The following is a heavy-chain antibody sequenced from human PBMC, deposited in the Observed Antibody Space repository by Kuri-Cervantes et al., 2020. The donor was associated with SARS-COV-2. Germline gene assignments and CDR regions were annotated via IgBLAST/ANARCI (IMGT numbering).Heavy chain of an antibody. J-gene: IGHJ3*01. V-gene: IGHV1-69*04. Sequence: SVKVSCKASGGTFSSYAISWVRQAPGQGLEWMGRIIPILGTANYAQKFQGRVTITADKSTSTAYMELSSLRSEDTAVYYCARGALDWTDVFDVWGQGTVVTVSS. CDR1: GGTFSSYA. CDR3: ARGALDWTDVFDV. CDR2: IIPILGTA. D-gene: IGHD1-1*01.